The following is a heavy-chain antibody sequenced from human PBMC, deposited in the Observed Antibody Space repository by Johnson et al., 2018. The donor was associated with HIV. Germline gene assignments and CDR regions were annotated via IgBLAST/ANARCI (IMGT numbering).Heavy chain of an antibody. CDR2: IYSGGST. CDR3: ARPHIVVVTAGYAFDI. D-gene: IGHD2-21*02. CDR1: GFTFSSYA. V-gene: IGHV3-66*01. J-gene: IGHJ3*02. Sequence: VQLVESGGGVVQPGRSLRLSCAASGFTFSSYAMHWVRQAPGKGLEWVSVIYSGGSTYYADSVRGRFTISRDNSKNTLYLQMSSLRAEDTAVYYCARPHIVVVTAGYAFDIWGQGTMVIVSS.